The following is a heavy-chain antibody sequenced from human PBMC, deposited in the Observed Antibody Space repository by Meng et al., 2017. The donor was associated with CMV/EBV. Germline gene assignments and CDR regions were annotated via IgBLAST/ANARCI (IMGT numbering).Heavy chain of an antibody. V-gene: IGHV4-39*07. J-gene: IGHJ4*02. CDR3: ARDYGDLRQDY. CDR2: IYYSGST. Sequence: QLPLPESGPGLVTPSETLSLTCTVSGGSISSSSYYWGWIRQPPGKGLEWIGSIYYSGSTYYNPSLKSRVTISVDTSKNQFSLKLSSVTAADTAVYYCARDYGDLRQDYWGQGTLVTVSS. CDR1: GGSISSSSYY. D-gene: IGHD4-17*01.